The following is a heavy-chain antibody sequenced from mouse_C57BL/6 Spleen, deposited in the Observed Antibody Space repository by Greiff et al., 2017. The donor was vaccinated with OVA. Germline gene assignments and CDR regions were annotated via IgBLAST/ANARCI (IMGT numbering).Heavy chain of an antibody. J-gene: IGHJ2*01. CDR2: IYPGSGST. CDR1: GYTFTSYW. CDR3: ARGLSTGVEDGFDY. V-gene: IGHV1-55*01. Sequence: QVQLQQPGAELVKPGASVKMSCKASGYTFTSYWITWVKQRPGQGLEWIGDIYPGSGSTNYNEKFKSKATLTVDTSSSTAYMQLSSLTSEDSAVYYCARGLSTGVEDGFDYWGQGTTLTVSS. D-gene: IGHD1-1*01.